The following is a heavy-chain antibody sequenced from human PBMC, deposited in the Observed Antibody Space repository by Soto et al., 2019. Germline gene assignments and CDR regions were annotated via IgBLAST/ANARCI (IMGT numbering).Heavy chain of an antibody. V-gene: IGHV3-21*01. D-gene: IGHD3-3*01. CDR1: GFTFSSYS. CDR3: ARAKNYDFWSGYDAFDI. J-gene: IGHJ3*02. CDR2: ISSSSSYI. Sequence: TGGSLRLSCAASGFTFSSYSMNWVRQAPGKGLEWVSSISSSSSYIYYADSVKGRFTISRDNAKNSLYLQMNSLRAEDTAVYYCARAKNYDFWSGYDAFDIWGQGTMVTVSS.